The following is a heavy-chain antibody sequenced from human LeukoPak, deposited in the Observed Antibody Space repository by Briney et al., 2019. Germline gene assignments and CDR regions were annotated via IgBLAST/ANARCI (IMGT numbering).Heavy chain of an antibody. D-gene: IGHD6-13*01. J-gene: IGHJ4*02. Sequence: SETLSLTCAVYGGSFSGYYWSWIRQPPGKGLEWIGEVNHSGSTNYNPSLKSRVTISVDTSKNQFSLKLSSVTAADTAVYYCARHGEQQLVPPYYFDSWGQGTLVTVSS. CDR1: GGSFSGYY. CDR2: VNHSGST. CDR3: ARHGEQQLVPPYYFDS. V-gene: IGHV4-34*01.